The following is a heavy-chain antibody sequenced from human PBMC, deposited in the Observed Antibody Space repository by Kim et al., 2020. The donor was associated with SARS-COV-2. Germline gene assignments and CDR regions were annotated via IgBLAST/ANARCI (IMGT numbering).Heavy chain of an antibody. Sequence: GGGTCYADSVKGPFTISRDNSRNTLYLQMNSLRAEDTAIYYCAKYTGGMDVWGPGTTVTVSS. V-gene: IGHV3-23*01. CDR3: AKYTGGMDV. J-gene: IGHJ6*02. CDR2: GGGT.